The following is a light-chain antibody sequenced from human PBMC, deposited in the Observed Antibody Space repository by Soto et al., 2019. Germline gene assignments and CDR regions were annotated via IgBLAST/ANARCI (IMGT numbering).Light chain of an antibody. V-gene: IGLV7-46*01. CDR1: TGTVTGGHY. CDR3: LLSHSGARV. Sequence: QAVVTQEPSLIVSPGGTVTLTCGSSTGTVTGGHYPYWFQQKPGQAPRTLIYDTNNKLSWTPARFSGSLLGGKAALTLSGAQPDDEADYYCLLSHSGARVLGGGTKVTVL. J-gene: IGLJ3*02. CDR2: DTN.